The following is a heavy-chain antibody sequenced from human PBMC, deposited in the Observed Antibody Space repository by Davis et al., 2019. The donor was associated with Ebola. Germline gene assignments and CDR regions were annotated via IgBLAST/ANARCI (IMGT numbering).Heavy chain of an antibody. V-gene: IGHV1-3*01. D-gene: IGHD4-17*01. Sequence: AASVKVSCKASGYTFTNYVMHWVRQAPGQRLEWMGWINAGNGNTKYSQKFQGRVTITRDTSASTAYMELSSLRSEDTAVYYCASTHDYGDYDFDYWGQGTLVTVSS. CDR2: INAGNGNT. CDR3: ASTHDYGDYDFDY. J-gene: IGHJ4*02. CDR1: GYTFTNYV.